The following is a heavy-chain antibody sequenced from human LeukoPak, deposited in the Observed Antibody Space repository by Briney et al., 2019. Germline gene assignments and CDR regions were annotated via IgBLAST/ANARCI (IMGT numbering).Heavy chain of an antibody. CDR3: ARGTHDSGDYPASHRGIPTAPFDY. V-gene: IGHV3-30*03. CDR2: XXXXGXXE. Sequence: SLXXSCAASXXXXXXXXMHXXXXAXXXXLXXVXXXXXXGXXEXSADSVKGRFTISRDNSKNTLYLQMSSLRSEDTAIYYCARGTHDSGDYPASHRGIPTAPFDYWGQGTLVTVSS. CDR1: XXXXXXXX. J-gene: IGHJ4*02. D-gene: IGHD4-17*01.